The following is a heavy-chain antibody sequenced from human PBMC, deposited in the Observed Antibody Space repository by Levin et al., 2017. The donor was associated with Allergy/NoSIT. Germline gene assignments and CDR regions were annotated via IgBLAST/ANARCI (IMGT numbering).Heavy chain of an antibody. Sequence: GESLKISCAASGFTFSSYAMSWVRQAPGKGLEWVSAISGSGGSTYYADSVKGRFTISRDNSKNTLYLQMNSLRAEDTAVYYCAKDITGTTMILDYWGQGTLVTVSS. J-gene: IGHJ4*02. CDR1: GFTFSSYA. V-gene: IGHV3-23*01. CDR3: AKDITGTTMILDY. D-gene: IGHD1-20*01. CDR2: ISGSGGST.